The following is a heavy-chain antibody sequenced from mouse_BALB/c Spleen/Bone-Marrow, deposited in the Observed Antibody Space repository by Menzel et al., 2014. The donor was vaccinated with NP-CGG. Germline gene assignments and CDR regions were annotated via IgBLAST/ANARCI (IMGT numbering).Heavy chain of an antibody. D-gene: IGHD1-1*01. V-gene: IGHV5-4*02. CDR3: ARGSSYFDY. J-gene: IGHJ2*01. Sequence: EVKLVESGGGLVKPGGSLKLSCAASGFTFSDYYMYWVRQTPEKWLEWVATISDGGSYTYYPDSVKGRFTISRDNAKNNLYLQMSSLKSEDTAMYYCARGSSYFDYWGQGTTLTVSS. CDR1: GFTFSDYY. CDR2: ISDGGSYT.